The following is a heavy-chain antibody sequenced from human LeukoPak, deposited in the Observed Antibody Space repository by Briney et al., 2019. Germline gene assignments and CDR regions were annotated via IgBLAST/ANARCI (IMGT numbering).Heavy chain of an antibody. CDR2: IKEDGGEI. J-gene: IGHJ4*02. D-gene: IGHD1-26*01. CDR1: GFTFSSYW. Sequence: GGSLRLSCAASGFTFSSYWMSWVRQAPGKGLEWVANIKEDGGEIHFVDSMKGRFAISRDNAKNSLYLQMNSLRGDDTAVYYCARSGYSHSWDYWGQGTLVIVSS. V-gene: IGHV3-7*03. CDR3: ARSGYSHSWDY.